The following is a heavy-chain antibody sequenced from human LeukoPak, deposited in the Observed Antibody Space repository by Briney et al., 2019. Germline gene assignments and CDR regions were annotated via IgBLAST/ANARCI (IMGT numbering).Heavy chain of an antibody. CDR3: ARHVITVTTFGFSHYYYYMDV. CDR1: GFTFSICA. D-gene: IGHD4-11*01. J-gene: IGHJ6*03. V-gene: IGHV4-39*01. Sequence: GSLRLSCAASGFTFSICAMSWVRQPPGKGLEWIGSIYYSGSTYYNPSLKSRVTISVDTSKNQFSLKLSSVTAADTAVYYCARHVITVTTFGFSHYYYYMDVWGKGTTVTVSS. CDR2: IYYSGST.